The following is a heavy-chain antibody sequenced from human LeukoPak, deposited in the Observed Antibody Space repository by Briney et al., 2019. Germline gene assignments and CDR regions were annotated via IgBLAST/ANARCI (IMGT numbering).Heavy chain of an antibody. Sequence: SVKVSCKASGGTFSSYAISWVRQAPGQGLKWMGGIIPIFGTANYAQKFQGRVTITTDESTSTAYMELSSLRSEDTAVYYCARDRWDCGGDCYSGDYYYYMDVWGKGTTVTVSS. D-gene: IGHD2-21*01. J-gene: IGHJ6*03. CDR2: IIPIFGTA. CDR1: GGTFSSYA. V-gene: IGHV1-69*05. CDR3: ARDRWDCGGDCYSGDYYYYMDV.